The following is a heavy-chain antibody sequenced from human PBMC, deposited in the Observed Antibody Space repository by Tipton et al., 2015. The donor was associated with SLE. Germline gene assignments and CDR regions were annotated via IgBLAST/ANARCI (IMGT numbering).Heavy chain of an antibody. CDR3: ARDYFYFGSGPNIHFDY. CDR2: ITDSGDGA. Sequence: GSLRLSCAASGFTFNTHGMSWLRQAPGKGLEWVSAITDSGDGANYADSVKGRFTMSRDNSKNTLHLQMNSLRAEDTALYYCARDYFYFGSGPNIHFDYWGQGILVTVSA. D-gene: IGHD3-10*01. J-gene: IGHJ4*02. V-gene: IGHV3-23*01. CDR1: GFTFNTHG.